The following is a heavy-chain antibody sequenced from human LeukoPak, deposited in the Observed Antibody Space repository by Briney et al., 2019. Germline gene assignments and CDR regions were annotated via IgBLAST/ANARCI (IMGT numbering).Heavy chain of an antibody. J-gene: IGHJ4*02. Sequence: GESLKISCKGSGYSFTSYWIGWVRQMPGKGLEWMGIIYPGDSDTRYSPSFQGQVTISADKSISTAYLQWSSLKSSDTAMYYCARQSVKGAYDYTSSFVYWGQGTLVTVSS. CDR3: ARQSVKGAYDYTSSFVY. V-gene: IGHV5-51*01. D-gene: IGHD5-12*01. CDR1: GYSFTSYW. CDR2: IYPGDSDT.